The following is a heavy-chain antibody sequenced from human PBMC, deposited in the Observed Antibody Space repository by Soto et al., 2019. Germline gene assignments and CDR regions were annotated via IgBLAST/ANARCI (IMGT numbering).Heavy chain of an antibody. CDR1: GFTFSSYS. CDR3: ARVTGTTYYYYGMDV. J-gene: IGHJ6*02. V-gene: IGHV3-21*01. Sequence: KPGGSLRLSCAASGFTFSSYSMNWVRQAPGKGLEWVSSISSSSSYIYYADSVKGRFTISRDNAKNSLYLQMNSLRAEDTAVYYCARVTGTTYYYYGMDVWGQGTTVTVSS. CDR2: ISSSSSYI. D-gene: IGHD1-7*01.